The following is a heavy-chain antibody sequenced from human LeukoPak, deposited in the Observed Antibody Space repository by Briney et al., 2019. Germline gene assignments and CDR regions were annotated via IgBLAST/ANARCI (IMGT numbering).Heavy chain of an antibody. V-gene: IGHV1-8*01. CDR1: GYTFSSFD. CDR3: AIGFPGSGTYYIDY. Sequence: ASVKVSCKASGYTFSSFDINWVRQATGQGLEWMGWIKPNRGNTGYAQMLQDRVTMTRNISIITAYMELSSLISDDPAVYYCAIGFPGSGTYYIDYSGEGTLVTVSS. J-gene: IGHJ4*02. CDR2: IKPNRGNT. D-gene: IGHD3-10*01.